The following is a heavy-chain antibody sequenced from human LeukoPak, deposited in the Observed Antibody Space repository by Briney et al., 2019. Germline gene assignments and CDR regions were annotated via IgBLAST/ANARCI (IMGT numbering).Heavy chain of an antibody. CDR2: INPSGGST. V-gene: IGHV1-46*01. D-gene: IGHD3-22*01. Sequence: ASVTVSCKASGYTFTSYYMHWVRQAPGQGLEWMGLINPSGGSTSYAQKLQGRVTMTTDTSTSTAYMELRSLRSDDTAVYYCARDSRRNYYDSSGYYYVSDNAFDIWGQGTMVTVSS. J-gene: IGHJ3*02. CDR3: ARDSRRNYYDSSGYYYVSDNAFDI. CDR1: GYTFTSYY.